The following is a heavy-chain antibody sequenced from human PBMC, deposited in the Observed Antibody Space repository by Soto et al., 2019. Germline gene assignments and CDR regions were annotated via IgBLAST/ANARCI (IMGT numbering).Heavy chain of an antibody. CDR2: ISAYNGNT. J-gene: IGHJ5*02. CDR1: GYTFTSYG. CDR3: ARVSRTYYDFGSGYYEGWFDP. Sequence: GASVKVSCKASGYTFTSYGISWVRQAPGQGLEWMGWISAYNGNTNYAQKLQGRVTLTTDTSTSTAYMELRSLRSDDTAVYFCARVSRTYYDFGSGYYEGWFDPWGQGTVVTVSS. D-gene: IGHD3-3*01. V-gene: IGHV1-18*04.